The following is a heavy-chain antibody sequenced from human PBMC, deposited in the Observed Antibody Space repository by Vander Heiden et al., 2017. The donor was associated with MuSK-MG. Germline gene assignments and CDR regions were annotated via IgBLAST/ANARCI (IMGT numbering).Heavy chain of an antibody. V-gene: IGHV3-23*04. CDR3: VKADYGDRD. J-gene: IGHJ4*02. D-gene: IGHD4-17*01. Sequence: AQLVESGGRLVQPGGSLRLSCVLSALTSSSGARTWLRPAPGKGLGWVSGISGSGGDTYYADPVKGRFTISRDNSKHTLYLQMNSLRAEDTAVYYCVKADYGDRDWGQGTLVTVSS. CDR1: ALTSSSGA. CDR2: ISGSGGDT.